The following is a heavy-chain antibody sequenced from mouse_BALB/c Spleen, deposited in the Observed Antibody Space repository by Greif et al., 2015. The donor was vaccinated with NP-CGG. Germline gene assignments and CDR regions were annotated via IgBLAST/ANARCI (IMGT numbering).Heavy chain of an antibody. Sequence: VQLQQSGAELVKPGASVKLSCTASGFNIKDTYMHWVKQRPEQGLEWIGRIDPANGNTKYDPKFQGKATITADTSSNTAYLQLSSLTSEDTAVYYCARDDRYASYYAMDYWGQGTSVTVSS. D-gene: IGHD2-14*01. CDR3: ARDDRYASYYAMDY. V-gene: IGHV14-3*02. J-gene: IGHJ4*01. CDR2: IDPANGNT. CDR1: GFNIKDTY.